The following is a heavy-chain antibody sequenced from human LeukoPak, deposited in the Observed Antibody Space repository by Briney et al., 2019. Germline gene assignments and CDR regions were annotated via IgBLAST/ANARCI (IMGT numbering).Heavy chain of an antibody. CDR1: GFTFNNAW. CDR3: TTDIWTFRGLDY. CDR2: IKTKTDGRPT. Sequence: PGGSLRLSCAASGFTFNNAWMNWVRQAPGKGLEWIGHIKTKTDGRPTDYAAPVKGRFTISRDDSKNTVYLQMNSLKTEDTAVYYCTTDIWTFRGLDYWGQGTLVTVSS. J-gene: IGHJ4*02. D-gene: IGHD3/OR15-3a*01. V-gene: IGHV3-15*01.